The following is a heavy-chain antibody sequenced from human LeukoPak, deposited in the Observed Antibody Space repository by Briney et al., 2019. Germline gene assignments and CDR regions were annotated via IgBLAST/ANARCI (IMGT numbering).Heavy chain of an antibody. CDR3: TRVPSSNWRSHRFDY. CDR2: IIPILGIA. J-gene: IGHJ4*02. CDR1: GGTFSSYA. D-gene: IGHD1-1*01. V-gene: IGHV1-69*04. Sequence: ASVKVSCKASGGTFSSYAISWVRQAPGQGLEWMGRIIPILGIANYAQKFQGRVTITADKSTSTAYMELSSLRSEDTAVYYCTRVPSSNWRSHRFDYWGQGTLVTVSS.